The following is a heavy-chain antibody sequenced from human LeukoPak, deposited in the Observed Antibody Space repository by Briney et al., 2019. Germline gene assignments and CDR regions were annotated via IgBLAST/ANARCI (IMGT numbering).Heavy chain of an antibody. CDR3: ARHDGIAAAGKYYFDY. J-gene: IGHJ4*02. CDR1: GGSISSYY. V-gene: IGHV4-4*09. CDR2: IYTSGST. D-gene: IGHD6-13*01. Sequence: SETLSLTCTASGGSISSYYWSWIRQPPGKGLEWIGYIYTSGSTNYNPSLKSRVTISVDTSKNQFSLKLSSVTAADTAVYYCARHDGIAAAGKYYFDYWGQGTLVTVSS.